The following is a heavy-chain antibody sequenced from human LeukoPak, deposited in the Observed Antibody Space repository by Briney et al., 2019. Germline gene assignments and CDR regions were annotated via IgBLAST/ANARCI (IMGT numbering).Heavy chain of an antibody. CDR1: GFTFSSYA. Sequence: PGGSLRPSCAASGFTFSSYAMSWVRQAPGKGLEWVPAISGSGGSTYYADSVKGRFTISRDNSKNTLYLQMNSLRTEDTAVYYCAKGRRITIFGAQTEYFDYWGQGTLVTVSS. J-gene: IGHJ4*02. CDR3: AKGRRITIFGAQTEYFDY. D-gene: IGHD3-3*01. CDR2: ISGSGGST. V-gene: IGHV3-23*01.